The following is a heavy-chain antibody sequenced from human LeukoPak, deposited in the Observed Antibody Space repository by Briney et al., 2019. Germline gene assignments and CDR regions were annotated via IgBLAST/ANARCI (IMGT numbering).Heavy chain of an antibody. D-gene: IGHD6-19*01. CDR1: GLTFSSYS. J-gene: IGHJ4*02. CDR3: ARGLPPGSCGWYLGY. Sequence: GGSLTLSCAASGLTFSSYSMHWLRQAPGEAREWGSYIISSRRTVYYADPLKGRFTISRDNANTSLYLQMNSLRDEDTAVYYCARGLPPGSCGWYLGYWGQGTLVTVSS. V-gene: IGHV3-48*02. CDR2: IISSRRTV.